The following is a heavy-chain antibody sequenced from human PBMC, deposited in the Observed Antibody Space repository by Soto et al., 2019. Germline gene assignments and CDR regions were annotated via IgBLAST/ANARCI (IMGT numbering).Heavy chain of an antibody. J-gene: IGHJ6*02. V-gene: IGHV1-18*01. CDR2: ISGYNGDT. CDR3: AKNGQPPYYYYGLDV. CDR1: GYTFSRYG. D-gene: IGHD2-8*01. Sequence: QGQLVQSGGEVKKPGASVKVSCKASGYTFSRYGISWVRQAPGQGLEWMGWISGYNGDTNYAQKCEGRVTWTIDTSKTTAYMELRSLTSDDTAVYYCAKNGQPPYYYYGLDVWGQGSTVTVSS.